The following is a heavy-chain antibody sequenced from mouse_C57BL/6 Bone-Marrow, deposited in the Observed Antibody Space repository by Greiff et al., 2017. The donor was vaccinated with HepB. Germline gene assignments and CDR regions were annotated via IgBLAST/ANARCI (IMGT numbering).Heavy chain of an antibody. CDR2: ISNGGGST. Sequence: EVQLVESGGGLVQPGGSLKLSCAASGFTFSDYYMYWVRQTPEKRLEWVAYISNGGGSTYYPDTVKGRFTISRDNAKNTLYLQMSRLKSEDTAMYYCARQAGYPFAYWGQGTLVTVSA. CDR1: GFTFSDYY. CDR3: ARQAGYPFAY. J-gene: IGHJ3*01. V-gene: IGHV5-12*01. D-gene: IGHD2-2*01.